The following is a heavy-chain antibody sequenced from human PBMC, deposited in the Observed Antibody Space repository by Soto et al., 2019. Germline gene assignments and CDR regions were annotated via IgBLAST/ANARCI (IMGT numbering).Heavy chain of an antibody. CDR3: ARVIPGAEAWFGP. Sequence: ASVKVSCKTSGYTFVDYFIHWVRQAPGQGLEWMGWISAYTDNPNYAQKFQGRVTMTIDTSTTTAYMDLRSLTSDDTAVYYCARVIPGAEAWFGPWGQGTLVTVSS. CDR1: GYTFVDYF. J-gene: IGHJ5*02. CDR2: ISAYTDNP. D-gene: IGHD2-2*01. V-gene: IGHV1-18*04.